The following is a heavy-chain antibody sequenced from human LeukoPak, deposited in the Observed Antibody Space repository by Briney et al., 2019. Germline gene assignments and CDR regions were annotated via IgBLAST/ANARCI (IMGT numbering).Heavy chain of an antibody. D-gene: IGHD1-26*01. CDR2: IRSKANSYAT. Sequence: GGSLRLSCAASGFTFSGSAMHWVRQASGKGLEWAGRIRSKANSYATAYAASVKGRFTISRDDSKNTAYLQMNSLKTEDTAVYYCTSLQPSADIWGQGTMVTVSS. CDR3: TSLQPSADI. CDR1: GFTFSGSA. J-gene: IGHJ3*02. V-gene: IGHV3-73*01.